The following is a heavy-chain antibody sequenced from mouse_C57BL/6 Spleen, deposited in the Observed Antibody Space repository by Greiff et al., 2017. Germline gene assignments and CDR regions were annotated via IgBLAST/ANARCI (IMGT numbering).Heavy chain of an antibody. V-gene: IGHV6-6*01. CDR1: GFTFSDAW. CDR2: IRNKANNHAT. D-gene: IGHD4-1*01. J-gene: IGHJ1*03. CDR3: TRAGTDWYFDV. Sequence: DVKLQESGGGLVQPGGSMKLSCAASGFTFSDAWMDWGRQSPEKGVEWGAEIRNKANNHATYYAESVKGRFTISRDDSKSSVYLQMNSLRAEDTGIYYCTRAGTDWYFDVWGTGTTVTVSS.